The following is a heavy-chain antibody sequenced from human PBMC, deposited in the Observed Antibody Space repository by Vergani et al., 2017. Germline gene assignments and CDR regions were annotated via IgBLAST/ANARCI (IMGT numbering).Heavy chain of an antibody. V-gene: IGHV4-39*01. Sequence: QLQLQESGPGLVKPSETLSLTCTVSGGSISSSSYYWGWIRQPPGKGLEWIGSIYYSGSTYYNPSLNSRVTISVDTSKNQFSLKLSSVTAADTAVYYCARLELRGYYFNYWGQGTLVTVSS. J-gene: IGHJ4*02. CDR3: ARLELRGYYFNY. CDR2: IYYSGST. D-gene: IGHD1-26*01. CDR1: GGSISSSSYY.